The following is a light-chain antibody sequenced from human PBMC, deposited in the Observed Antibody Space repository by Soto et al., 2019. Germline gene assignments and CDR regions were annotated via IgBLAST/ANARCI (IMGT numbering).Light chain of an antibody. Sequence: QSVLTQPASVSGSPGQSITISCTGASTDASDYDYVSWYQQHPDRAPKLMIFEVSNRPSGVSNHFSGSKSGTTASLTISRLQTGDEADYYCSSYVRGGTYVFGTGTKLTVL. CDR1: STDASDYDY. CDR2: EVS. CDR3: SSYVRGGTYV. V-gene: IGLV2-14*01. J-gene: IGLJ1*01.